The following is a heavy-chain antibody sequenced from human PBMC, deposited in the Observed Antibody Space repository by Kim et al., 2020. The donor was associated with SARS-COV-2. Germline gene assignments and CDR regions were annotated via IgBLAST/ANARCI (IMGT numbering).Heavy chain of an antibody. D-gene: IGHD3-10*01. CDR3: AREYGAGKGFDS. J-gene: IGHJ4*02. CDR1: GFNFTKYS. CDR2: LSSSSSSI. V-gene: IGHV3-21*04. Sequence: GGSLRLSCVGSGFNFTKYSMNWVRRAPGKGLEWLSYLSSSSSSIYYADSVKGRFTISRDNAKDSLYLQMSSLRAEDTAIYYCAREYGAGKGFDSWGRGTLVTVGS.